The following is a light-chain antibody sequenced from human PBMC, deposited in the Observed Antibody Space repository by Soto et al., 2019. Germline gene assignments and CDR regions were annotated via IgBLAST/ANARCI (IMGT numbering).Light chain of an antibody. CDR1: QSMSDD. CDR2: EAS. J-gene: IGKJ1*01. CDR3: QQYSTWPRT. Sequence: EIEMTQSPDTLSASPGERASFSCRASQSMSDDVAWYQQKPHQPPRLLIYEASTRASGVPARFSGGGSGTEFTLTLSSLQSEDFAVYYCQQYSTWPRTFGQWTKVEVK. V-gene: IGKV3-15*01.